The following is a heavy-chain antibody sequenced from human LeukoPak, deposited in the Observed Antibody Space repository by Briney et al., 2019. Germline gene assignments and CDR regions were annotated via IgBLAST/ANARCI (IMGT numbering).Heavy chain of an antibody. CDR1: GGSFSGYY. Sequence: SETLSLTCAVYGGSFSGYYWSWIRQPPGKRLEWIGEINHSGSTNYNPSLKSRVTISVDTSKNQFSLKLSSVTAADTAVYYCARGGRVYGSGSYYYDYWGQGTLVTVSS. CDR2: INHSGST. CDR3: ARGGRVYGSGSYYYDY. J-gene: IGHJ4*02. V-gene: IGHV4-34*01. D-gene: IGHD3-10*01.